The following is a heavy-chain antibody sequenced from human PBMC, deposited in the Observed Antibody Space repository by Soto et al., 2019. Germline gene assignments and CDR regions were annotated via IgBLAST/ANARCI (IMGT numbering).Heavy chain of an antibody. D-gene: IGHD5-12*01. V-gene: IGHV4-4*02. J-gene: IGHJ3*01. CDR2: IYHGGTT. CDR3: ARDSRYCTDSGCSIMRDAFDV. Sequence: QVQLQESGPGLVKPSGTLSLTCTVSRFSVTDNKYGSWVRQSTWKPLELIGEIYHGGTTCYNPSLSSRVSMSLDKSKNQISLILTSVTAADTAVYYCARDSRYCTDSGCSIMRDAFDVWGQGTLVTVSS. CDR1: RFSVTDNKY.